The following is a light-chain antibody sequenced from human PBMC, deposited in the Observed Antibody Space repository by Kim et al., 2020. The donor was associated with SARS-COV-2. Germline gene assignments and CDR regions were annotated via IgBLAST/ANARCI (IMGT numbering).Light chain of an antibody. CDR1: SSDIGGYNY. CDR3: SSYTGSSVV. Sequence: PGQSITISCTGTSSDIGGYNYVSWYQQHPGKAPKLMIYDVSNRPSGVSNRFSGSKSGNTASLTISGLQAEDEANYYCSSYTGSSVVFGGGTQLTVL. J-gene: IGLJ2*01. V-gene: IGLV2-14*03. CDR2: DVS.